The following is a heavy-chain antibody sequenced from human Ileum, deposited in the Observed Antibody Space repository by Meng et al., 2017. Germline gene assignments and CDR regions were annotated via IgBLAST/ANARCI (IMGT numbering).Heavy chain of an antibody. D-gene: IGHD3-9*01. CDR1: GFSFSSFW. CDR2: ISGSGDTT. J-gene: IGHJ6*02. CDR3: AKDRGILAGYYIPGQSAMDV. Sequence: GESLKISCVASGFSFSSFWMAWVRQAPGKGLEWVSTISGSGDTTFNADSVKGRFTISRDNSKKTLYLQMSSLGGEDTAVYFCAKDRGILAGYYIPGQSAMDVWGQGTTVTVSS. V-gene: IGHV3-23*01.